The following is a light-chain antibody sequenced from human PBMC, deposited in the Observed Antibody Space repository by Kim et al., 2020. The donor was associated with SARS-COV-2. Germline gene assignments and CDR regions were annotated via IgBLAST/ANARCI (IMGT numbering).Light chain of an antibody. CDR2: TAS. Sequence: DIQMTQSPSSLSASVGDRVTITCRASQDISHYLAWFQEQPGKAPKSLIYTASSLHSGVPSRFSGSRFGTDFTLTISSLHPEDFATYYCHQYYSYPWTFGQGTKLEIK. J-gene: IGKJ2*01. V-gene: IGKV1-16*01. CDR3: HQYYSYPWT. CDR1: QDISHY.